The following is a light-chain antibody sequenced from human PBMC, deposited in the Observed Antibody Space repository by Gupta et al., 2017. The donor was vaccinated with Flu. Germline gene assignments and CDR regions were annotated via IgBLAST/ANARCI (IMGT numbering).Light chain of an antibody. V-gene: IGKV3D-15*01. CDR1: QSVSST. J-gene: IGKJ4*01. CDR3: QQFNNWPLT. Sequence: GEGATLSCRASQSVSSTLAWYQQKPGQTPRLLIYGAFTRATGIPARFSGSGSGTEFALTISSLQSEDFAIYYCQQFNNWPLTFGGGTKVEI. CDR2: GAF.